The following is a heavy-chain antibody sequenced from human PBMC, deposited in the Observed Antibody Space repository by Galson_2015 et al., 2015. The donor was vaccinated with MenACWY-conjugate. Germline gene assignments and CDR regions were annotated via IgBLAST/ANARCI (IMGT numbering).Heavy chain of an antibody. CDR1: GYSFPTYW. Sequence: QSGAEVKKPGESLTISCKASGYSFPTYWIVWVRQMPGKGLEWMGIIYPGDSDTRYSPSFQGQVTISADKSNNTAHLQWSGLKASDTAMYYCARHKGLKGAFDIWGQGTMVTVSS. J-gene: IGHJ3*02. D-gene: IGHD2-8*01. CDR3: ARHKGLKGAFDI. CDR2: IYPGDSDT. V-gene: IGHV5-51*01.